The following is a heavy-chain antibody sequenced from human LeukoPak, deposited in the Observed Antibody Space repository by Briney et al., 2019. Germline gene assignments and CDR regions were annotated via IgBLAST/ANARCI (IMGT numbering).Heavy chain of an antibody. Sequence: PSETLSLTSSVYGGSFSGYYWSWIRHPPGKGLGWIGEINHSGGTNYNPSLKSRVTISVDTSKNQFSLKLSSVTAADTAVYYCARQIRGSGDAFDIWGQGTMVTVSS. CDR2: INHSGGT. CDR3: ARQIRGSGDAFDI. D-gene: IGHD3-10*01. V-gene: IGHV4-34*01. J-gene: IGHJ3*02. CDR1: GGSFSGYY.